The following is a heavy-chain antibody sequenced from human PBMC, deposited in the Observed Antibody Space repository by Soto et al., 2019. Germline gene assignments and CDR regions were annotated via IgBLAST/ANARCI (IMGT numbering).Heavy chain of an antibody. Sequence: SETLSLTCAVSGDSISSSNWWSWVRQAPGKGLEWIGEIYHRGSTNYNPSLKSRVTISVDKSKNQFSLKLTSVTAADTAVYFCTRVAAAGASAAAGASDYWGQGTLVTVSS. V-gene: IGHV4-4*02. J-gene: IGHJ4*02. D-gene: IGHD6-13*01. CDR3: TRVAAAGASAAAGASDY. CDR1: GDSISSSNW. CDR2: IYHRGST.